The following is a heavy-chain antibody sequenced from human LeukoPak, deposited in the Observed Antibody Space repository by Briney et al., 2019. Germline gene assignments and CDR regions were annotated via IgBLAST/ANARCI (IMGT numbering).Heavy chain of an antibody. V-gene: IGHV3-23*01. CDR1: GCTFSSYA. CDR3: ARDPWAGKGI. Sequence: PGGSLRLSCAASGCTFSSYAMSWVRQAPGKGLEWVSAISGSGGSTYYADSVKRRFTISRDNYKNTLYLQINSLRAEDTAVYYCARDPWAGKGIWGQGTMVTVSS. D-gene: IGHD6-19*01. J-gene: IGHJ3*02. CDR2: ISGSGGST.